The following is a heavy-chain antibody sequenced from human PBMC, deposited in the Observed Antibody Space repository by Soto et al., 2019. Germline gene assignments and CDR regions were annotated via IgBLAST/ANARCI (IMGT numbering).Heavy chain of an antibody. CDR2: VSDDDSKR. J-gene: IGHJ5*02. V-gene: IGHV3-30*18. CDR1: GFSFRSYG. D-gene: IGHD3-16*01. Sequence: QVQLVESGGGVVQPGRSLRLSCAASGFSFRSYGMHWVRQAPGKGLEWVACVSDDDSKRYHIDSVKGRFTISRDNSKNTLYLEMNGLRAEDTAVYYCAKDINTGTWHWGAGSWGQGTLVTVSS. CDR3: AKDINTGTWHWGAGS.